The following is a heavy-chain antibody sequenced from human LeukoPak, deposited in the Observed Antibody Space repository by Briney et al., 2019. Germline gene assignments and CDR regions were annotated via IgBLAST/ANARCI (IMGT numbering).Heavy chain of an antibody. CDR1: GYTFTNYD. CDR2: MNPNSGNT. D-gene: IGHD3-3*01. V-gene: IGHV1-8*01. CDR3: ARVGYDFWSGYSNFDY. J-gene: IGHJ4*02. Sequence: ASVKVSCKASGYTFTNYDINWVRQATGQGLEWIGWMNPNSGNTGYAQKFQGRVTMTRNTSISTAYMELSSLRYEDTAVYYCARVGYDFWSGYSNFDYWGQGTLVTVSS.